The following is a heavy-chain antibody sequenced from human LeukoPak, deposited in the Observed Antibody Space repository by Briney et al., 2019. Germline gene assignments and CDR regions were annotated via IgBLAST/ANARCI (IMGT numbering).Heavy chain of an antibody. V-gene: IGHV3-23*01. CDR1: GFTFSSYA. J-gene: IGHJ6*02. CDR2: ISGSGGST. CDR3: ARDSPDYYYGMDV. Sequence: GGSLRLSCAASGFTFSSYAMSWVRQAPGKGLEWVSGISGSGGSTYYADSVKGRITISRDNSKNTLYLQMNSLRAEDTAVYYCARDSPDYYYGMDVWGQGTTVTVSS.